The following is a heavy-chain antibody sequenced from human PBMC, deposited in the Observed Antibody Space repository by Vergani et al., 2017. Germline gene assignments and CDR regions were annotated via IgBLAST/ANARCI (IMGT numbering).Heavy chain of an antibody. J-gene: IGHJ6*03. D-gene: IGHD2-8*02. CDR1: GFTFSDYY. CDR3: EKYWEFYYLDV. Sequence: VQLVESGGGLVKPGGSLRLSCAASGFTFSDYYMSWIRQAPGKGLEWVSAISGSGGSTYYADSVKGRFTISRDNSKNTLYLQMNSLRAEDTAVYYCEKYWEFYYLDVWGKGTTVTVSS. V-gene: IGHV3-23*04. CDR2: ISGSGGST.